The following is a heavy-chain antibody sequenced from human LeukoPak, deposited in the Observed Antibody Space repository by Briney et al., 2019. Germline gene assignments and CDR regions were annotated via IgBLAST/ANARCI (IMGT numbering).Heavy chain of an antibody. CDR1: GLTFSSHW. CDR3: AKGSGASRHVEGMDV. Sequence: GGSLRLSCAASGLTFSSHWMHWVRQAPGKGLVWVSRITNDGSSTTYADSVKGRFTISRDNAKNSLYLQMNSLRAEDTALYYCAKGSGASRHVEGMDVWGQGTTVTVS. CDR2: ITNDGSST. J-gene: IGHJ6*02. D-gene: IGHD2-15*01. V-gene: IGHV3-74*01.